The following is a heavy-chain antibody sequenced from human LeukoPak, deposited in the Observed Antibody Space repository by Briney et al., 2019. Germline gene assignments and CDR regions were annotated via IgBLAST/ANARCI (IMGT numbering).Heavy chain of an antibody. CDR2: IYSGGST. J-gene: IGHJ4*02. CDR3: ARGGSRYFHN. CDR1: GSTFSSNY. V-gene: IGHV3-66*01. Sequence: PGGSLRLSCAASGSTFSSNYMSWVRQAPGKGLEWVSVIYSGGSTYYADSVKGRFTISTDNSKNTLFLQMNSLRAEDTAVYYCARGGSRYFHNWGQGTLVTVST. D-gene: IGHD3-10*01.